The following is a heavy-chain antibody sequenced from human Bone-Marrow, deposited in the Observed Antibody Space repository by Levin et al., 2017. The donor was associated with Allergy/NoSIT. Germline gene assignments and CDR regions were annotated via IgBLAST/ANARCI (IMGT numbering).Heavy chain of an antibody. CDR1: GYTFTGYY. J-gene: IGHJ6*02. Sequence: GASVKVSCKASGYTFTGYYMHWVRQAPGQGLEWMGWINPNSGGTNYAQKFQGRVTMTRDTSISTAYMELSRLRSDDTAVYYCARDTTYYDFWSGRTEDYGMDVWGQGTTVTVSS. CDR3: ARDTTYYDFWSGRTEDYGMDV. CDR2: INPNSGGT. D-gene: IGHD3-3*01. V-gene: IGHV1-2*02.